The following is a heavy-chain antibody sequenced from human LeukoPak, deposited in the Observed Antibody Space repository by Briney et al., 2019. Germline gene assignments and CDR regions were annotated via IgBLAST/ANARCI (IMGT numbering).Heavy chain of an antibody. CDR2: IGWNSGSI. Sequence: GRPLRLSCAASGFTFDDYAMHWVRQAPGKGLEWVSGIGWNSGSIGYADSVKGRFTISRDNAKNSLYLQMNSLRAEDMALYYCAKSVVPAAGDWYFDLWGRGTLVTVSS. D-gene: IGHD2-2*01. CDR1: GFTFDDYA. J-gene: IGHJ2*01. V-gene: IGHV3-9*03. CDR3: AKSVVPAAGDWYFDL.